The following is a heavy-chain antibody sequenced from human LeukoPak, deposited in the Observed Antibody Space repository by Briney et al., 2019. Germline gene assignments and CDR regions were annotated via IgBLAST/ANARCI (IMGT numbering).Heavy chain of an antibody. J-gene: IGHJ3*01. D-gene: IGHD2-21*01. CDR1: GFTFSSHS. V-gene: IGHV3-48*01. Sequence: GGSLRLSCEASGFTFSSHSMTWVRQAPGKTLEWISYIGHTGSPAHYADSVRGRFTISRDNAKNSLHLQMNSLTVEDTAVYYCARDQRPYCGGECYCAIDLWGRGTLVTVSS. CDR2: IGHTGSPA. CDR3: ARDQRPYCGGECYCAIDL.